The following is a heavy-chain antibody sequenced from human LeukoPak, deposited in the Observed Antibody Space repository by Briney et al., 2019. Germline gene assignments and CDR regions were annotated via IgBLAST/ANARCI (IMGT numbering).Heavy chain of an antibody. CDR2: IYYSGST. CDR3: ARHVVGGPFDY. J-gene: IGHJ4*02. V-gene: IGHV4-59*08. CDR1: GGSISSYY. Sequence: SETLSLTCTVSGGSISSYYWSWIRQPPGKGLEWIGYIYYSGSTNYNPSLKSRVTISVDTSKNQFSLKLSSVTAADTAVYYCARHVVGGPFDYWGQGTLVTVSS. D-gene: IGHD2-21*01.